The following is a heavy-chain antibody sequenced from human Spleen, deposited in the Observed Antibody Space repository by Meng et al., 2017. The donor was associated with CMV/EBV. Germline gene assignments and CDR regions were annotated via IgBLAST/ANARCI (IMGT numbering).Heavy chain of an antibody. J-gene: IGHJ3*02. Sequence: GGSLRLSCAATGFTFSRYWMHWVRKAPGKGLVWVSRINSDGSSTSYADSVKGRFTISRDNAKNTLYLQMNSLRAEDRAVYYCARAPSGWLYAFDMWGQGTMVTVSS. CDR1: GFTFSRYW. V-gene: IGHV3-74*01. CDR3: ARAPSGWLYAFDM. D-gene: IGHD2-15*01. CDR2: INSDGSST.